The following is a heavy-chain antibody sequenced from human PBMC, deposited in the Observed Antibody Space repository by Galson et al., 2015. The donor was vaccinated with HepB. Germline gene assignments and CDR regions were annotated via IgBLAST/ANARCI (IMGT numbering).Heavy chain of an antibody. D-gene: IGHD3-3*01. CDR1: GYTFTSYG. Sequence: SVKVSCKASGYTFTSYGISWVRQAPGQGLEWMGWISAYNGNTNYAQKLQGRVTMTTDTSTSTAYMELRSLRSDDTAVYYCARGSITIFGVVTPHVDYWGQGTLVTVSS. J-gene: IGHJ4*02. V-gene: IGHV1-18*01. CDR3: ARGSITIFGVVTPHVDY. CDR2: ISAYNGNT.